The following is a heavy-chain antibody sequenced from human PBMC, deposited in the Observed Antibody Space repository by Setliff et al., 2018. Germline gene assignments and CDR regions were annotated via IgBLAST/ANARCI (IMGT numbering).Heavy chain of an antibody. CDR3: ARDRVPDGVWDFDY. V-gene: IGHV3-7*03. CDR2: IKGDGSEK. Sequence: GGSLRLSCAASAFTFKNYWMSWVRQAPGKGLEWVANIKGDGSEKFYLDSVKGRFTISRDESKSTVFLQMDSLRVEDTAIHYCARDRVPDGVWDFDYWGQGALVTVSS. J-gene: IGHJ4*02. D-gene: IGHD4-17*01. CDR1: AFTFKNYW.